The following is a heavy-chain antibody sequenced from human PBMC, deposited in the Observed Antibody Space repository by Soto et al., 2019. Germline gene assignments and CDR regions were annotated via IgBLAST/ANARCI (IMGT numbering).Heavy chain of an antibody. CDR3: AKSASRRMSRMDV. Sequence: PGGSLRLSCVGSGFTFKNHAMNLVRQAPGKGLEWVSSLSGSGTTPYYADSVKGRFTVSRDNSKDTLYLQMNSLRAEDTAVYYCAKSASRRMSRMDVWGQGTMVTVSS. V-gene: IGHV3-23*01. CDR1: GFTFKNHA. CDR2: LSGSGTTP. J-gene: IGHJ6*02. D-gene: IGHD2-8*01.